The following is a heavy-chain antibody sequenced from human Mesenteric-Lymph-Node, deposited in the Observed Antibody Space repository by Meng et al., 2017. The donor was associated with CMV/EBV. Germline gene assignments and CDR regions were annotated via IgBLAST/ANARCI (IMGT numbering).Heavy chain of an antibody. CDR1: GASVSSGSYY. J-gene: IGHJ6*02. CDR2: IYYSGDT. Sequence: SETLSLTCAVSGASVSSGSYYWSWIRQSPGKGLESIGYIYYSGDTNYNPSLKSRATISVDRSKNQFSLRLRSVTAADTAVYYCARVVLYYYGMDVWGHGTTVTVSS. CDR3: ARVVLYYYGMDV. D-gene: IGHD6-6*01. V-gene: IGHV4-61*01.